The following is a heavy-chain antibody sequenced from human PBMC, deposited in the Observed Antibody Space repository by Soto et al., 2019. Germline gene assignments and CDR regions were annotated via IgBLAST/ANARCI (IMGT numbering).Heavy chain of an antibody. CDR1: GASITSYY. Sequence: QVQLQESGLGLVKPSETLSLTCTVSGASITSYYWSWIRQPPGKGLEWIGYIYYSGSTNYNPSLKSRFTISVDTSKNLFALKLSSVTAADTAVYYCATADSSAWYDFWGQGTLVTVSS. D-gene: IGHD6-19*01. CDR2: IYYSGST. J-gene: IGHJ5*01. CDR3: ATADSSAWYDF. V-gene: IGHV4-59*01.